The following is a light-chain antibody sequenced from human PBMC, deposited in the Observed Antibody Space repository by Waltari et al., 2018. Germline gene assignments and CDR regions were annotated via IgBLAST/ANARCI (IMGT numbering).Light chain of an antibody. V-gene: IGLV3-19*01. CDR3: NSRDSSGSHVV. CDR2: HKN. Sequence: SSELTQDPSVSVALGQTVRITCQGDSLRSYYASWYQQKPGQAPVLVIYHKNNRPPGIPDRFSGYTSGNTASLTITGSQAEDEADYYCNSRDSSGSHVVFGGGTKLTVL. J-gene: IGLJ2*01. CDR1: SLRSYY.